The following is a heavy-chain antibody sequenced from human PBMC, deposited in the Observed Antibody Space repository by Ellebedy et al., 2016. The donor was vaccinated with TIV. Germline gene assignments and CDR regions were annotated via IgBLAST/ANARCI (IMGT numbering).Heavy chain of an antibody. CDR3: ARSFKLSRWDYYGMDV. Sequence: SETLSLTCTVSGGSISSYYWSWIRQPPGKGLEWIGYIYYSGSTNYNPSLKSRVTISVDTSKNQFSLKLSSVTAADTAVYYCARSFKLSRWDYYGMDVWGQGTTVTVSS. J-gene: IGHJ6*02. D-gene: IGHD5-24*01. CDR2: IYYSGST. V-gene: IGHV4-59*08. CDR1: GGSISSYY.